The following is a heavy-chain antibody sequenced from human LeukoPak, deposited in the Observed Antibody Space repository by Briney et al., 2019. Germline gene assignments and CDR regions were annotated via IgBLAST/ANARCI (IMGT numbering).Heavy chain of an antibody. Sequence: PSETLSLTCAVYGGSFSGLYWSWIRQTPGRGLEWIGEINHSGMTKYNPSLKSRVTMSVDTSKSQFSLKLTSVTAADTAMYFCARGSRMTKIGVLNAADFWGQGTLVTVSS. D-gene: IGHD3-3*01. CDR1: GGSFSGLY. CDR3: ARGSRMTKIGVLNAADF. V-gene: IGHV4-34*01. CDR2: INHSGMT. J-gene: IGHJ4*02.